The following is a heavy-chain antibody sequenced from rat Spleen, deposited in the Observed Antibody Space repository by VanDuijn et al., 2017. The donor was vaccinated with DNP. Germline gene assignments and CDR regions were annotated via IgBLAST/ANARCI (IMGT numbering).Heavy chain of an antibody. D-gene: IGHD1-3*01. V-gene: IGHV5-7*01. CDR3: SRHGRVTTVATYWYFDF. J-gene: IGHJ1*01. Sequence: EVQLVESGGGLVQPGRSLKLSCAASGFSFSDSYMAWVRQVSTKGLEWVASISYDGGSTYYRDSVKGRFTISRDHAKSTLYLQMDSLRSGDRATYFCSRHGRVTTVATYWYFDFWGPGTMVTVSS. CDR1: GFSFSDSY. CDR2: ISYDGGST.